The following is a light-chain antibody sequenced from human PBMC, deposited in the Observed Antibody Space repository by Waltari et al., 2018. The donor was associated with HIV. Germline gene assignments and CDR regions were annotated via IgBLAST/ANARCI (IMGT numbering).Light chain of an antibody. CDR1: TSDIGDYNY. CDR2: EVS. V-gene: IGLV2-14*01. Sequence: QSALTQPASVSASPGQSITISCTGSTSDIGDYNYVSWYQQGPGKAPKLIIYEVSKRPSGVSNRFSGSKSGNTASLTIAGLQPEDEADYFCGSFSTISTLIFGGGTKVTVL. J-gene: IGLJ2*01. CDR3: GSFSTISTLI.